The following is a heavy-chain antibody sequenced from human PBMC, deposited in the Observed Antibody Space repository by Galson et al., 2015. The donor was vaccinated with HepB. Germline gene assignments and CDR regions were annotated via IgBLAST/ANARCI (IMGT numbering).Heavy chain of an antibody. CDR2: INHSGST. V-gene: IGHV4-34*01. CDR1: GGSFSGYY. D-gene: IGHD6-13*01. CDR3: AREDANSSSWYGDAFDI. Sequence: ETLSLTCAVYGGSFSGYYWSWIRQPPGKGLEWIGEINHSGSTNYNPSLKSRVTISVDTSKNQFSLKLSSVTAADTAVYYCAREDANSSSWYGDAFDIWGQGTMVTVSS. J-gene: IGHJ3*02.